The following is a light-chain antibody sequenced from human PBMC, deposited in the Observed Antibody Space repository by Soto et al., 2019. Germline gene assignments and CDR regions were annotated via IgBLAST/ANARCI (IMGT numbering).Light chain of an antibody. CDR2: DVS. V-gene: IGLV2-11*01. J-gene: IGLJ2*01. CDR1: SSDVGGYNY. Sequence: QSVLTQPRSVSGSPGQSVTISCTGTSSDVGGYNYVSWYQQHPGKAPKLMIYDVSKRPSGVPDRFSGSLLGGKAALTLSGVQPEDEGDYYCLLYFGGAQIFGGGTKVTVL. CDR3: LLYFGGAQI.